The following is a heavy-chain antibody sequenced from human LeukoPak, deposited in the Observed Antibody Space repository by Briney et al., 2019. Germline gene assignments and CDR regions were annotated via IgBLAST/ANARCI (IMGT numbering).Heavy chain of an antibody. V-gene: IGHV4-39*02. Sequence: SETLSLTCTVSGGSISSSNYYWDWIRQPPGKGLEWIGSIYYSETTYDNPSLKSRVTMSIDTSKNQFSLKLSSVTAADSAVYYCARDVLEWYYYMDVWGKGTTVTVSS. CDR2: IYYSETT. CDR1: GGSISSSNYY. D-gene: IGHD3-3*01. J-gene: IGHJ6*03. CDR3: ARDVLEWYYYMDV.